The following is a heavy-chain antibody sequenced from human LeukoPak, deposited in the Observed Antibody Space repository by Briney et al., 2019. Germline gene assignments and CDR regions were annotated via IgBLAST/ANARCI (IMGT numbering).Heavy chain of an antibody. CDR2: IKQDGSEK. Sequence: PGGSLRLSCAASVFTLSSYWMSWVRQAPGKGLEWVANIKQDGSEKYYVDSVKGRFTISRDNAKNSLYLQMNSLRAEDTAVYYCAREVVVADYFDYWGQGTLVTVSS. CDR3: AREVVVADYFDY. D-gene: IGHD2-15*01. V-gene: IGHV3-7*01. CDR1: VFTLSSYW. J-gene: IGHJ4*02.